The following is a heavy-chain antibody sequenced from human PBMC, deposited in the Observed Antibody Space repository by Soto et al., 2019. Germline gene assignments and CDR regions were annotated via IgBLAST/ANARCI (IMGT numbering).Heavy chain of an antibody. CDR3: ARGGDPTTTTLTTYDY. V-gene: IGHV4-59*01. CDR2: IYYSGST. D-gene: IGHD4-17*01. J-gene: IGHJ4*02. Sequence: SDTLSLTCTVSGGSISSYYWSSLRQPPRKGLKWIGYIYYSGSTNYNPSLKSRVTISVDTSKNQFSLKLSSVTAADTAVYYCARGGDPTTTTLTTYDYWAQGSLVTVS. CDR1: GGSISSYY.